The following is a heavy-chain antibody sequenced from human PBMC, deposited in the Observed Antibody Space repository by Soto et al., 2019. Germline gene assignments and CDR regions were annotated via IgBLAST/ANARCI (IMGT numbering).Heavy chain of an antibody. D-gene: IGHD2-15*01. CDR1: GYNFTNFD. CDR3: ARLAEYCNGIKCYSNFDL. V-gene: IGHV1-8*01. J-gene: IGHJ4*01. CDR2: MNPSSGET. Sequence: ASVKVSCKTSGYNFTNFDINWVRQAPGRGLVWMGWMNPSSGETGSAQNFQGRVTMTRDISTRTFFMQLTSLRSEDTAIYYCARLAEYCNGIKCYSNFDLWGRGTQVTVSS.